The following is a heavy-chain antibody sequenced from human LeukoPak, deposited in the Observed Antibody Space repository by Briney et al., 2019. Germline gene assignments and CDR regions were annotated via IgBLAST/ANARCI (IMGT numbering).Heavy chain of an antibody. J-gene: IGHJ4*02. CDR3: ARLDGVWSGPYYKGYFEY. V-gene: IGHV3-66*02. CDR2: IYSGGTT. D-gene: IGHD3-3*01. CDR1: EFIVSDKY. Sequence: GGSLRLSCAASEFIVSDKYMSWVRQAPGKGLEWVSVIYSGGTTYYADSVRGRFTISRGNSKNTLYLLMNSLRAEDTAVYYCARLDGVWSGPYYKGYFEYWGQGTLVTVSS.